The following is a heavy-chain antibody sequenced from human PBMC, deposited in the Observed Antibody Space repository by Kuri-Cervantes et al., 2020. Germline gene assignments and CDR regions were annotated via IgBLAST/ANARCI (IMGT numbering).Heavy chain of an antibody. V-gene: IGHV4-59*08. J-gene: IGHJ5*02. CDR2: IHYSGST. Sequence: SETLSLTCTVSGGSISSYYWSWIRQPPGKGLEWIGYIHYSGSTYYNPSLKSRVIISVDMSKNQFSLEVSSVTAADTAVYYCARVGGATEPDPWGQGTLVTSPQ. D-gene: IGHD1-26*01. CDR3: ARVGGATEPDP. CDR1: GGSISSYY.